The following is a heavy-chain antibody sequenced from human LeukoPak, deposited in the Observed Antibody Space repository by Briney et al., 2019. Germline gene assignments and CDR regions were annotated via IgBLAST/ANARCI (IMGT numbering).Heavy chain of an antibody. J-gene: IGHJ6*03. CDR3: AREHCSGGSCYSIYYYYYMDV. Sequence: SETLSLTCTVSGDSISSYYWSWIRQSPGKGLEWIGYIYYDGSTNYNPSLRGRVTISVDTPKNQFSLKLSSVTAADTAVYYCAREHCSGGSCYSIYYYYYMDVWGKGTTVTVSS. D-gene: IGHD2-15*01. CDR1: GDSISSYY. CDR2: IYYDGST. V-gene: IGHV4-59*12.